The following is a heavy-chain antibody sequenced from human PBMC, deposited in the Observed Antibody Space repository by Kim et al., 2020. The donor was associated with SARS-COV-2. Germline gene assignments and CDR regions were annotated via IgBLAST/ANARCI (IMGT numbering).Heavy chain of an antibody. Sequence: SVKVSCKASGGTFSSYAISWVRQAPGQGLEWMGGIIPIFGTANYAQKFQGRVTITADESTSTAYMELSSLRSEDTAVYYCARDQYYYDSSGYYYKYYFDYWGQGTLVTVSS. CDR3: ARDQYYYDSSGYYYKYYFDY. CDR2: IIPIFGTA. J-gene: IGHJ4*02. V-gene: IGHV1-69*13. CDR1: GGTFSSYA. D-gene: IGHD3-22*01.